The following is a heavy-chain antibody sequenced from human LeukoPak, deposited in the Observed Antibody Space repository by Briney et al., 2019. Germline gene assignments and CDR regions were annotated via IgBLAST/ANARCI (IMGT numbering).Heavy chain of an antibody. D-gene: IGHD6-19*01. CDR1: GFSFSSYE. J-gene: IGHJ4*02. Sequence: GGSLRLSCAASGFSFSSYEMNWVRQAPGKGLEWVSYISTGGSPIFYADSVKGRFTISRDSAKNSLFLQMDTLRVEDTAIYYCVRGKQWLISSFDHWGQGTMVTVSS. CDR3: VRGKQWLISSFDH. CDR2: ISTGGSPI. V-gene: IGHV3-48*03.